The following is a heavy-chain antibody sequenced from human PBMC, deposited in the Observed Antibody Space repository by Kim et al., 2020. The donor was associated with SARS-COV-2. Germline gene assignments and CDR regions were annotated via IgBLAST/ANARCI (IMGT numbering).Heavy chain of an antibody. V-gene: IGHV4-39*07. CDR3: AISPGYSCAWSLGGIWFDP. Sequence: SETLSLTCTVSGGSISSSNYCWGRIRQPPGKGLEWIGSICYGGSTYYNPSLKSRVTISLDTSKNHFSLRLNSVTAADTALYYCAISPGYSCAWSLGGIWFDPWGQGTLVTVSS. J-gene: IGHJ5*02. CDR2: ICYGGST. D-gene: IGHD1-26*01. CDR1: GGSISSSNYC.